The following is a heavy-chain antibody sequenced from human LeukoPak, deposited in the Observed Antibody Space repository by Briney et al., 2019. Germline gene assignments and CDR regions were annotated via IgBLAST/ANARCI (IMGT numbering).Heavy chain of an antibody. CDR2: ISYDGSNK. CDR3: ARVVVGALLDY. D-gene: IGHD1-26*01. CDR1: GFTFSSYA. V-gene: IGHV3-30-3*01. J-gene: IGHJ4*02. Sequence: GRSLRLSCAASGFTFSSYAMHWVRQAPGKGLEWVAVISYDGSNKYYADSVKGRFTISRDNSKNTLYLQMNSLRAEDTAVYYCARVVVGALLDYWGQGTLVTVSS.